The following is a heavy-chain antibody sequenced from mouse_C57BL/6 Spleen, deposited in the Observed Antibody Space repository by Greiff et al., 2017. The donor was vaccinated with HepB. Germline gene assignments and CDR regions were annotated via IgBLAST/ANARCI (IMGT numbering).Heavy chain of an antibody. CDR3: ARGYDYDYAMDY. CDR2: ISSGSSTI. D-gene: IGHD2-4*01. Sequence: EVKLQESGGGLVKPGGSLKLSCAASGFTFSDYGMHWVRQAPEKGLEWVAYISSGSSTIYYADTVKGRFTISRDNAKNTLFLQMTSLRSEDTAMYYCARGYDYDYAMDYWGQGTSVTVSS. J-gene: IGHJ4*01. V-gene: IGHV5-17*01. CDR1: GFTFSDYG.